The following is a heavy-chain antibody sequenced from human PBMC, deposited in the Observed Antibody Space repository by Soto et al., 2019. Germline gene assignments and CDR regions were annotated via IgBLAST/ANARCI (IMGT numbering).Heavy chain of an antibody. CDR3: ARDTYLVRGVFGMDV. CDR1: GGSITGRGYY. J-gene: IGHJ6*02. V-gene: IGHV4-31*03. CDR2: IYYSVST. Sequence: PSKTLSLTCTVSGGSITGRGYYWSWIRQHPGKGLEWVGYIYYSVSTYYNPSLKSRLTISVATSKNQFSLKLTSVTAAETAVYYCARDTYLVRGVFGMDVWGQGTTVTVSS. D-gene: IGHD3-10*01.